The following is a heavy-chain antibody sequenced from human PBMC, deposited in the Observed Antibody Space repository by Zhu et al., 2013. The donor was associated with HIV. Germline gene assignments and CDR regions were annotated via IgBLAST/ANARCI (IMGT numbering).Heavy chain of an antibody. Sequence: QVQLVQSGAEVKKPGASVKVSCKAPGYIFTSYGISWVRQAPGQGLEWMGWISAYNDNTNYAQKFQGRVTMTTDTSTSTAHMELRSLRSDDTAVYYCAREVGYYYDSSGYYYDYWGQGTLVTVSS. CDR2: ISAYNDNT. J-gene: IGHJ4*02. CDR1: GYIFTSYG. D-gene: IGHD3-22*01. CDR3: AREVGYYYDSSGYYYDY. V-gene: IGHV1-18*01.